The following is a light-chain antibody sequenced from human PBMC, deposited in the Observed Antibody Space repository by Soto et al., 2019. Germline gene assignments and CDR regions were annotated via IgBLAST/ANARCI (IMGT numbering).Light chain of an antibody. Sequence: EIVLTQSPGTLSLSPGERATLSCRASQNVSSNSLAWYLQKPGQAPRLLIYSASSRATGIPDRFSGSGSGTDFTLTISRLEPEDFAVYYCQLYGTSPMFTFGRGTRLEIK. V-gene: IGKV3-20*01. CDR1: QNVSSNS. J-gene: IGKJ2*01. CDR3: QLYGTSPMFT. CDR2: SAS.